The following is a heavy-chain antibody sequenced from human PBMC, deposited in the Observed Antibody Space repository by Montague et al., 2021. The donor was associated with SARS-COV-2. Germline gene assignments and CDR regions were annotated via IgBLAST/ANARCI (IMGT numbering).Heavy chain of an antibody. CDR2: IYIRETA. J-gene: IGHJ4*02. V-gene: IGHV4-4*07. D-gene: IGHD6-19*01. Sequence: SETLSLTCTVPGGSISSYYWSWIRQPAGKGLEWIGRIYIRETATYNPSLKSRVTISVDTSKNQFSLKLSSVTAADTAVYYCARDIAVAGLFDYWGQGTLVTVSS. CDR1: GGSISSYY. CDR3: ARDIAVAGLFDY.